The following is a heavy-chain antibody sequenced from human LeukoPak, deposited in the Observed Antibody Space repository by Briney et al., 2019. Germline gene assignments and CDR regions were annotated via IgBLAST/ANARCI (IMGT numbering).Heavy chain of an antibody. CDR3: AREYCGGDCYSHFEY. V-gene: IGHV3-30*04. D-gene: IGHD2-21*02. J-gene: IGHJ4*02. CDR1: GFDFNVYA. Sequence: PGGSLTLSCVTSGFDFNVYAMHWVRQAPGKGLEWVAVISYDGSNKYYADSVKGRFTISRDNSKNTLYLQMNSLRAEDTAVYYCAREYCGGDCYSHFEYWGQGTLVTVSS. CDR2: ISYDGSNK.